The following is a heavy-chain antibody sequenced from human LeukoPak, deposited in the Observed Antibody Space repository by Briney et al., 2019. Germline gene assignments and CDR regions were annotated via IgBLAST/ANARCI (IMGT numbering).Heavy chain of an antibody. D-gene: IGHD3-3*01. CDR3: ARLYYDFWSGFDY. Sequence: PSETLSLTCTVSGGSISSGDYYWSWIRQPPGKGLEWIGYIYYSGSTYYNPSPKSRDTISVDTSKNQFSLKLGSVTAADTAVYYCARLYYDFWSGFDYWGQGTLVTVSS. J-gene: IGHJ4*02. CDR2: IYYSGST. CDR1: GGSISSGDYY. V-gene: IGHV4-30-4*08.